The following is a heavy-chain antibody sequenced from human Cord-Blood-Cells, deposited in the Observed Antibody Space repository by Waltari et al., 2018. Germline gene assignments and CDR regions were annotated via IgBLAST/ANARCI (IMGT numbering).Heavy chain of an antibody. CDR2: IYSGGST. V-gene: IGHV3-53*01. D-gene: IGHD2-8*01. CDR1: GFTVRCNY. J-gene: IGHJ2*01. CDR3: ARANIWRGYWYFDL. Sequence: EVQLVESGGGLIQPGGSVRLSCAALGFTVRCNYLRWVRLAPGKGLEWVSVIYSGGSTYYADSVKGRFTISRDNSKNTLYLQMNSLRAEDTAVYYCARANIWRGYWYFDLWGRGTLVTVSS.